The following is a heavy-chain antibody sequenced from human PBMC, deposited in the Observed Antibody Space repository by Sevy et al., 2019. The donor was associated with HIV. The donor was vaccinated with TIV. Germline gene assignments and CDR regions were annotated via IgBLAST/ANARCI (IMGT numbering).Heavy chain of an antibody. CDR2: IRYDGSNK. J-gene: IGHJ4*02. CDR1: GFTFSSYG. CDR3: AKVTQSGSLPSFDY. Sequence: GGSLRLSCAASGFTFSSYGMHWVRQAPGKGLEWVAFIRYDGSNKYYADSVKGRFTISRDNSKNTLYLQMNSLRAEDTAVYYCAKVTQSGSLPSFDYWGEGTLVAVSS. D-gene: IGHD1-26*01. V-gene: IGHV3-30*02.